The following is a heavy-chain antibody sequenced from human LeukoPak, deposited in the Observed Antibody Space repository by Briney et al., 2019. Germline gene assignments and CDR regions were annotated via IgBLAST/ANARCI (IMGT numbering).Heavy chain of an antibody. J-gene: IGHJ6*03. Sequence: PSETLSLTCTVSGGSISSYYWSWIRQPAGKGLEWIGRIYTSGSTKYNPSLKSRVTISIDTSKNQFSLKVTSVTAADTAVYYCARVKDPGGYYYYYYMDVWGKGTTVTVSS. CDR3: ARVKDPGGYYYYYYMDV. V-gene: IGHV4-4*07. CDR2: IYTSGST. CDR1: GGSISSYY. D-gene: IGHD3-16*01.